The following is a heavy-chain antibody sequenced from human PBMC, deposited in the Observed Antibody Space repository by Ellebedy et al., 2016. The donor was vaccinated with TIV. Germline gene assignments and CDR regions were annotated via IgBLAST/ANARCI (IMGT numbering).Heavy chain of an antibody. CDR1: GFTFSNSD. D-gene: IGHD5-24*01. V-gene: IGHV3-13*01. CDR3: ARETLDGSKYGTGWYFDL. CDR2: IGAGGGT. Sequence: GGSLRLSCAASGFTFSNSDMPWVRQATGKGLEWVSAIGAGGGTYYPDSVKGRFTISRENAKNSLYLQMNSLRAEDSAVYYCARETLDGSKYGTGWYFDLWGRGTLVTVSS. J-gene: IGHJ2*01.